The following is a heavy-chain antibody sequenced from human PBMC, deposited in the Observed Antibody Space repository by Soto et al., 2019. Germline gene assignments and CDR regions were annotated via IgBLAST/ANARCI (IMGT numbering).Heavy chain of an antibody. CDR3: ARGEVMAGYFDY. J-gene: IGHJ4*02. Sequence: SETLSLTCTVSGGSISSYYWSWIRQPPGKGLEWIGYIYYSGSTNYNPSLKSRVTISVDTSKNQFSLKLSSVTAADTAVYYCARGEVMAGYFDYWGQGTLVTVSS. CDR1: GGSISSYY. V-gene: IGHV4-59*01. CDR2: IYYSGST. D-gene: IGHD6-19*01.